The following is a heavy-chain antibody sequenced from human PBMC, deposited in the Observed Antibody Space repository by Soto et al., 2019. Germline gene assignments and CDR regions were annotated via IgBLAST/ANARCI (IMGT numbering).Heavy chain of an antibody. D-gene: IGHD3-16*02. CDR3: ARSKQPLMITFGGVIDPIDY. CDR2: ISAYNGNT. J-gene: IGHJ4*02. V-gene: IGHV1-18*01. CDR1: GYTFTSYA. Sequence: ASVKVSCKASGYTFTSYAMHWVRQAPGQRLEWMGWISAYNGNTNYAQKLQGRVTMTTDTSTSTAYMELRSLRSDDTAVYYCARSKQPLMITFGGVIDPIDYWGQGTRVTVSS.